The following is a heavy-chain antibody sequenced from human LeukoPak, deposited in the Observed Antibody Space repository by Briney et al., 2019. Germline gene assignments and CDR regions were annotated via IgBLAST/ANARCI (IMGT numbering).Heavy chain of an antibody. CDR3: ARASHDYGDYSHFDY. CDR2: IYRSGST. D-gene: IGHD4-17*01. CDR1: GGSISSSNW. Sequence: SGTLSLTCAVSGGSISSSNWWSWVRQPPGMGLEWIGEIYRSGSTNYNPSLKSRVTISVDKSKNQFSLKLSSVTAADTAVYYCARASHDYGDYSHFDYWGQGTLVTVSS. V-gene: IGHV4-4*02. J-gene: IGHJ4*02.